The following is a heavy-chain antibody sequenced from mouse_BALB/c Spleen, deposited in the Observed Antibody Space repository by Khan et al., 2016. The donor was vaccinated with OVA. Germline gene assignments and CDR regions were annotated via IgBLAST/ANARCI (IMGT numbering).Heavy chain of an antibody. CDR2: IWSDGST. Sequence: QVQLKESGPGLVAPSQSLSITCTVSGFSLTSYGVHWVRQPPGKGLEWLVVIWSDGSTNYNSVLKSRLSISKDNSKSQVFLKMNILQTDDTASYDCARWFDGYSSLYAMDYWGQGTSVTVSS. CDR1: GFSLTSYG. D-gene: IGHD2-3*01. V-gene: IGHV2-6*02. J-gene: IGHJ4*01. CDR3: ARWFDGYSSLYAMDY.